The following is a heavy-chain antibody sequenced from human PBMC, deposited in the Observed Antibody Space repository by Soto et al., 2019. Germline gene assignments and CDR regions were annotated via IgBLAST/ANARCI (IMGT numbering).Heavy chain of an antibody. J-gene: IGHJ3*02. CDR2: ISYDGSNK. V-gene: IGHV3-30*18. CDR3: AKDHHSGGWYDAFDI. D-gene: IGHD6-19*01. Sequence: QVQLVESGGGVVQPGRSLRLSCAASGFTFSSYGMHWVRQAPGKGLEWVAVISYDGSNKYYADSVKGRFTISRDNSKNTLYLQMNSLRGEDTAGDYCAKDHHSGGWYDAFDIWGQGTMVTVSS. CDR1: GFTFSSYG.